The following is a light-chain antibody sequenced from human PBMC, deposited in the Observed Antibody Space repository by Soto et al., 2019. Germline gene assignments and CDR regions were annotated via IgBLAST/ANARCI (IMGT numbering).Light chain of an antibody. CDR2: HVS. J-gene: IGLJ2*01. CDR3: SSYGGFNTVL. Sequence: QSALTQPPSASGSPGQSVTISCTGAGTDVGQYNYVSWYQQHPGKAPKLLIHHVSRRPSGVPARFSGSKSGNTASLTVSGLQTEDEADYYCSSYGGFNTVLFGGGTKLTVL. V-gene: IGLV2-8*01. CDR1: GTDVGQYNY.